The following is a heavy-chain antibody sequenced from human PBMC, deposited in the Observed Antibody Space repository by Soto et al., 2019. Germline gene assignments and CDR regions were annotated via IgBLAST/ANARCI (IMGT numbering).Heavy chain of an antibody. Sequence: EVQLVESGGGLVQPGGSLRLSWAASGFTFSSYWMSWVQAPGKGLEWVANIKQDGSEKYYVDSVKGRFTISRDNAKNPLYLQMNSLRAEDTAVYYCAREGFRGVMSYYGMDVWGQGTTVTVSS. CDR2: IKQDGSEK. CDR1: GFTFSSYW. D-gene: IGHD3-16*01. CDR3: AREGFRGVMSYYGMDV. J-gene: IGHJ6*02. V-gene: IGHV3-7*04.